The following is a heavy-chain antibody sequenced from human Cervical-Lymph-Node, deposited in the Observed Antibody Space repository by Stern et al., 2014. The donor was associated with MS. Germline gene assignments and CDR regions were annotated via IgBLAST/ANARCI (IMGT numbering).Heavy chain of an antibody. CDR2: IYYRGRP. CDR3: ARSGYYGIDV. V-gene: IGHV4-61*08. D-gene: IGHD1-26*01. CDR1: GDSVSSEDYY. J-gene: IGHJ6*02. Sequence: QLQLQESGPGLVRPSETLSLTCTASGDSVSSEDYYWSWIRQSPGKDLEWIGYIYYRGRPNYNPSLKSRLTISIDPSKTQFSLKLISVTAADTAVYYCARSGYYGIDVWGQGTTVIVSS.